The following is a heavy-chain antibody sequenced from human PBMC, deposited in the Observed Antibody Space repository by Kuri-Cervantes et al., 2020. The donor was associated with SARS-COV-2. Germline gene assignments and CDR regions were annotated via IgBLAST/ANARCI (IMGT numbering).Heavy chain of an antibody. J-gene: IGHJ4*02. CDR3: TRGITIFGVSHGY. D-gene: IGHD3-3*01. CDR1: GFTFGDYA. Sequence: GESLKISCTASGFTFGDYAMSWVRQAPGKGLEWVGFIRSKAYGGTTEYAASVKGRFTISRDDSKSIAYLQMNSLKTEDTAVYYCTRGITIFGVSHGYWGQGTLVTVSS. CDR2: IRSKAYGGTT. V-gene: IGHV3-49*04.